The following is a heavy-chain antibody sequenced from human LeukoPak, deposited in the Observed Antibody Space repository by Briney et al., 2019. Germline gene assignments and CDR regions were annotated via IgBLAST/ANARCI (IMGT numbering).Heavy chain of an antibody. CDR3: ARRSFYYDSSGYYGA. Sequence: SETLSLTCAVYGGSFSGYYWSWIRQPPGKGLEWIGEINHSGSTNYNPSLKSRVTISVDTSKNQFSLKLSSVTAADTAMYYCARRSFYYDSSGYYGAWGQGTLVTVSS. V-gene: IGHV4-34*01. CDR2: INHSGST. J-gene: IGHJ4*02. CDR1: GGSFSGYY. D-gene: IGHD3-22*01.